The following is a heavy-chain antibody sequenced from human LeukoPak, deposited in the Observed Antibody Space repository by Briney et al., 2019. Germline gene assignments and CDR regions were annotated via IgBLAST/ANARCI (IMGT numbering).Heavy chain of an antibody. CDR2: IDWNGGST. Sequence: GGSLRLSCAASGFTFDDYGMSWVRQAPGKGVEWVSGIDWNGGSTGYADSVKGRFTISRDNAKNSLYLQMNSLRAEDTALYHCARGAGGITGTTWYDYWGQGTLVTVSS. CDR3: ARGAGGITGTTWYDY. V-gene: IGHV3-20*01. CDR1: GFTFDDYG. D-gene: IGHD1-7*01. J-gene: IGHJ4*02.